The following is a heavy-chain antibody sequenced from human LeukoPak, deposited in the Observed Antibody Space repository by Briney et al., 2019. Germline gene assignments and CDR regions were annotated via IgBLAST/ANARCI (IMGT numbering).Heavy chain of an antibody. V-gene: IGHV3-15*01. CDR3: TIPDSSGWYGDDY. J-gene: IGHJ4*02. D-gene: IGHD6-19*01. CDR2: IKSKTDDGTT. Sequence: GGSLRLSCAASGFTFSNAWMSWVRQAPGKGLEWVGRIKSKTDDGTTDYAAPVKGRFTISRDDSKNTLYLQMNSLKTEDTAVYYCTIPDSSGWYGDDYWGQGTLVTVSS. CDR1: GFTFSNAW.